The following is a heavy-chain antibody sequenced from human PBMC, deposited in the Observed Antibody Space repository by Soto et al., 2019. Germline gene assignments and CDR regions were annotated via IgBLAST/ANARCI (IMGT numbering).Heavy chain of an antibody. CDR1: GFTFSSYG. V-gene: IGHV3-33*01. Sequence: QVQLVESGGGVVQPGRSLRLSCAASGFTFSSYGMHWVRQAPGKGLEWVAVIWYDGSNKYYADSVKGRFTISRDNSKNTLYLQMNSLRAEDTAVYYCARGLSGVWFGDYFDYWGQGTLVTVSS. CDR3: ARGLSGVWFGDYFDY. J-gene: IGHJ4*02. CDR2: IWYDGSNK. D-gene: IGHD3-10*01.